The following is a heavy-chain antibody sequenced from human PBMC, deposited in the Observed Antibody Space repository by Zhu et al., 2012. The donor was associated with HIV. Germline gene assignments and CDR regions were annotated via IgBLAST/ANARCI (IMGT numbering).Heavy chain of an antibody. CDR1: GGSISSSSSF. V-gene: IGHV4-39*01. D-gene: IGHD6-19*01. CDR3: AKTRTSGWYSYAFHV. CDR2: AYYGGTT. J-gene: IGHJ3*01. Sequence: QVLLQESGPGLVKPSETLSLTCTVSGGSISSSSSFWGWVRQTPGKGLEWIGSAYYGGTTYSTPSLMSRLTISVDTSKNQCSLRLSSVTAADTGLYYCAKTRTSGWYSYAFHVWGQGTTVTVSS.